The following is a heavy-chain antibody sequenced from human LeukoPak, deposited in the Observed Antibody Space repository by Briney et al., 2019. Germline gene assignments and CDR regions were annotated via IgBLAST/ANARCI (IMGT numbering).Heavy chain of an antibody. CDR2: IYYSGST. CDR3: ARGQGNYDILTGYYPPYYFDY. D-gene: IGHD3-9*01. J-gene: IGHJ4*02. Sequence: ASETLSLTCTVSGGSISNYYWNWIRQPPGKGLEWIGYIYYSGSTNYNPSLKSRVTISVDTSKNQFSLKLSSVTAADTAVYYCARGQGNYDILTGYYPPYYFDYWGQGTLVTVSS. V-gene: IGHV4-59*01. CDR1: GGSISNYY.